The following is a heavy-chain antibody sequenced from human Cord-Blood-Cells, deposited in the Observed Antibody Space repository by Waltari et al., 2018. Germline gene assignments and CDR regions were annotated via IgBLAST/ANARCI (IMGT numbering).Heavy chain of an antibody. CDR1: GGSFSGYY. D-gene: IGHD3-10*01. V-gene: IGHV4-34*01. CDR3: APIYGSGSYYSR. CDR2: INHSGST. J-gene: IGHJ4*02. Sequence: QVPLQQWGAGLLKPSETLSLTCDVYGGSFSGYYWSWIRQPPGKGLEWIGEINHSGSTNYNPSLKSRVTISVDTSKNQFSLKLSSVTAADTAVYYCAPIYGSGSYYSRWGQGTLVTVSS.